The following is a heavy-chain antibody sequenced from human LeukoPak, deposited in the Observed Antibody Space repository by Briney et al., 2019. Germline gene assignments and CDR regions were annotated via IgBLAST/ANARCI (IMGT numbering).Heavy chain of an antibody. CDR1: GFNFNTYA. V-gene: IGHV3-23*01. Sequence: GGSLRLSCAASGFNFNTYAMSWVRQAPGQGLEWVSSISGSGGSTYYADAVKGRFTISRDNSKNTLYLQMNGLRAEDTAVYYCAEDVVVIVAAKPGIWGQGTLVTVSS. CDR3: AEDVVVIVAAKPGI. CDR2: ISGSGGST. J-gene: IGHJ4*02. D-gene: IGHD2-15*01.